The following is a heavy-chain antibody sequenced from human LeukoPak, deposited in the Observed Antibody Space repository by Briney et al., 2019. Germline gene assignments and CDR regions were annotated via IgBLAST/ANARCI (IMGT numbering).Heavy chain of an antibody. CDR3: ARDYSGNYYKGFDY. D-gene: IGHD1-26*01. CDR2: ISDDGSNK. J-gene: IGHJ4*02. Sequence: GGSLRLSCAASGFTFSNNAIHWVRQAPGKGLEWVAVISDDGSNKYYADSVKGRFTISRDNFRNTLYLQMNSLRAEDTAAYYCARDYSGNYYKGFDYWGQGTLVTVSS. V-gene: IGHV3-30-3*01. CDR1: GFTFSNNA.